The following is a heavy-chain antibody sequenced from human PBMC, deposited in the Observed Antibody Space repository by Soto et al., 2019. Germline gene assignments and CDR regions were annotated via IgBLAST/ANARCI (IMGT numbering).Heavy chain of an antibody. CDR3: ARAGSGTTLVLFDY. CDR1: CFTFTNYY. J-gene: IGHJ4*02. V-gene: IGHV1-46*01. Sequence: GAPVKVSSEASCFTFTNYYMHWERHAPGQGLEWMGIINPSGGSTSYAQKFQGRVTMTRDTSTSTVYMELSSLRSEDTAVYYCARAGSGTTLVLFDYWGQGTLVTVSS. D-gene: IGHD4-17*01. CDR2: INPSGGST.